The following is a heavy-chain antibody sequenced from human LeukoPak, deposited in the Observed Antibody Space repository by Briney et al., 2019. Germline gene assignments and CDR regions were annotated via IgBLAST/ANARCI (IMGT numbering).Heavy chain of an antibody. CDR1: GYTFTSYD. CDR3: ARTTTTMTTHGEVDF. V-gene: IGHV1-8*01. Sequence: ASVKVSCKASGYTFTSYDINWVRQATGQGLEWMGWMNPNSGNTGYAQKFQDRVTMTTDTSTSTAYMELRNLSSDDTAVYYCARTTTTMTTHGEVDFWGQGTLVTVSS. J-gene: IGHJ4*02. D-gene: IGHD4-17*01. CDR2: MNPNSGNT.